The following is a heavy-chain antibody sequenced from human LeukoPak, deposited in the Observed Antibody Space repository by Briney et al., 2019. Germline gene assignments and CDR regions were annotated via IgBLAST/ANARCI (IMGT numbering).Heavy chain of an antibody. CDR2: INPNSGGT. V-gene: IGHV1-2*02. CDR3: ARDPGGGWFFDY. CDR1: GYTFTGYY. Sequence: ASVKVSCKASGYTFTGYYMHWVRQAPGQGLEWMGWINPNSGGTNYAQKFQGRVTMTRDTSISTAYMELSSLRSEDTAVYYCARDPGGGWFFDYWGQGTLVTVSS. J-gene: IGHJ4*02. D-gene: IGHD6-19*01.